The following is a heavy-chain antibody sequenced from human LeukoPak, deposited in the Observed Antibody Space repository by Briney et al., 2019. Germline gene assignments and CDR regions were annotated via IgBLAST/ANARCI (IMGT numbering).Heavy chain of an antibody. Sequence: SETLSLTCTVSGGSISSYYWSWIRQPAGKGLEWIGRIYTSGSTNYNPSLKSRVTMSVDTSKNQFSLKLSSVTAADTAVYYCARLEVVVAATPLYNWFDPWGQGTLVTVSS. CDR2: IYTSGST. V-gene: IGHV4-4*07. CDR3: ARLEVVVAATPLYNWFDP. D-gene: IGHD2-15*01. J-gene: IGHJ5*02. CDR1: GGSISSYY.